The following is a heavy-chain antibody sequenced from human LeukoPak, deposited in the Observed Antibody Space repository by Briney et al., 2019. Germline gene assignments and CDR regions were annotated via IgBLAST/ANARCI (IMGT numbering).Heavy chain of an antibody. Sequence: GGSLRLSCAASGFTFSSYWMHWVRQAPGNGLVWVSRINSDGSSTTYADSVKGRFAISRDNAKNTLFLQMNSLSPEDTAVYYCARDRSIEDAFDIWGQGTMVTVSS. V-gene: IGHV3-74*03. CDR1: GFTFSSYW. CDR3: ARDRSIEDAFDI. J-gene: IGHJ3*02. D-gene: IGHD3-3*02. CDR2: INSDGSST.